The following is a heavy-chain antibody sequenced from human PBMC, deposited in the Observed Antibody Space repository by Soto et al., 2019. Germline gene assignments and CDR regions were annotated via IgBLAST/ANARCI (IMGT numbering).Heavy chain of an antibody. CDR2: MNPNSGNT. J-gene: IGHJ6*02. CDR1: GYTFTSYD. Sequence: QVQLVQSGAEVKKPGASVKVSCKASGYTFTSYDINWVRQATGQGLEWMGWMNPNSGNTGYAQKFQGRVTMNRNTSISTAYMELSSLRSEDTAVYYCARGRIMITFGGVIAPYGMDVWGQGTTVTVSS. D-gene: IGHD3-16*02. V-gene: IGHV1-8*01. CDR3: ARGRIMITFGGVIAPYGMDV.